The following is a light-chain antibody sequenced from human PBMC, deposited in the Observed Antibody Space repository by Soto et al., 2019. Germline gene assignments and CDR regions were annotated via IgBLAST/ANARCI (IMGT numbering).Light chain of an antibody. V-gene: IGLV2-14*01. CDR2: EVS. Sequence: QSVLTQPASVSGSHGQSITISCTGTSSDVGGYNYVSWYQQHPGKAPKLMIYEVSNRPSGVSNRFSGSKSGNTASLTISGLQAEDEADCYCSSYTSSSTRVFGGGTKLTVL. CDR3: SSYTSSSTRV. CDR1: SSDVGGYNY. J-gene: IGLJ3*02.